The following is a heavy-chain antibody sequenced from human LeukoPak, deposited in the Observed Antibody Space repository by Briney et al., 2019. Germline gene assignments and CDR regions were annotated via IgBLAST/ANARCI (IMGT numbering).Heavy chain of an antibody. Sequence: GGSLRLSWAACCYTFSSCWMHWVRQAPGKGLVWVSRINSDGSSTSYADSVKGRFTISRDNAKNTLYLQMNSLRAEDTAVYYCASGPISRRVTPSDYWGQGTLVTVSS. V-gene: IGHV3-74*01. CDR1: CYTFSSCW. CDR3: ASGPISRRVTPSDY. D-gene: IGHD4-23*01. J-gene: IGHJ4*02. CDR2: INSDGSST.